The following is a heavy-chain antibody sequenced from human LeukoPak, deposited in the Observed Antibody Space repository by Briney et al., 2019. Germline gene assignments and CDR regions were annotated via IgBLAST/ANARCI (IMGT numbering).Heavy chain of an antibody. J-gene: IGHJ4*02. Sequence: ASVKVSCKASGYTFTSYDINWVLQATEQGLEWLGWMSPNSGNTGYAQKFQGRVTMTRNTSITTAYVELSSLRSEDTAVYYCVRAPPNWGFNYWGQGTLVTVSS. CDR1: GYTFTSYD. CDR2: MSPNSGNT. CDR3: VRAPPNWGFNY. D-gene: IGHD7-27*01. V-gene: IGHV1-8*01.